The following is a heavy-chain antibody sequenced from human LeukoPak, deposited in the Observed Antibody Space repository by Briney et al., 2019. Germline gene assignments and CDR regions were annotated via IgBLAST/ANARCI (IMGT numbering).Heavy chain of an antibody. CDR1: GFSFSSYG. CDR3: ARDLEYYYDSSGYYD. Sequence: GGSLRLSCVASGFSFSSYGMRWVRQAPGKGLEWLAVISDDGTNKYYVDSVKGRFTISRDNAKNSLYLQMNSLRAEDTAVYYCARDLEYYYDSSGYYDWGQGTLVTVSS. J-gene: IGHJ4*02. CDR2: ISDDGTNK. D-gene: IGHD3-22*01. V-gene: IGHV3-30*03.